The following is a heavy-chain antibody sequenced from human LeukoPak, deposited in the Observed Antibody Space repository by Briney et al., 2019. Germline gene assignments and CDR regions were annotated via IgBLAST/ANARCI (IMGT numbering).Heavy chain of an antibody. Sequence: SETLSLTCTVSGGSISSYFWSWIRQPPGKGLEWIGEINHSGSTKYNPSLKSRVTTSVDTSKNQFSLKLSSVTAADTSVYYCARGYCRGGSCQVFDYWGQGTLVTVSS. CDR1: GGSISSYF. CDR3: ARGYCRGGSCQVFDY. D-gene: IGHD2-15*01. CDR2: INHSGST. V-gene: IGHV4-34*01. J-gene: IGHJ4*02.